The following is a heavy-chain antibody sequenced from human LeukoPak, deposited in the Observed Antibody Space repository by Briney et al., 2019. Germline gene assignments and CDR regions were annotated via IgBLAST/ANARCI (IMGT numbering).Heavy chain of an antibody. CDR2: IYHSGST. CDR1: GGSISSGGYY. Sequence: SQTLSLTCTVSGGSISSGGYYWSWIRQPPGKGLEWIGYIYHSGSTYYNPSLKSRVTISVDRSKNQFSLKLSSVTAADTAVYYCARGGPYYYDSSGYGTFDIWGQGTMVTVSS. D-gene: IGHD3-22*01. CDR3: ARGGPYYYDSSGYGTFDI. V-gene: IGHV4-30-2*01. J-gene: IGHJ3*02.